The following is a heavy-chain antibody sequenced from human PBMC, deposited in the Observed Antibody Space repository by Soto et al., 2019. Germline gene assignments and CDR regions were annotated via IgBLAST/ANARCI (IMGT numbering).Heavy chain of an antibody. J-gene: IGHJ3*01. V-gene: IGHV3-23*01. CDR2: ISGNSGDST. CDR3: AKDNTAGGHMWGDAFDF. CDR1: GFTFINYA. D-gene: IGHD3-16*01. Sequence: EVQLLESGGGFVQPGGSLRLSCAASGFTFINYAMSWVRQAPGKGLEWVSDISGNSGDSTYYADSVKGRFTISRDNSKNTVYLQMNSLRAEDTAVYYCAKDNTAGGHMWGDAFDFWGQGTMVTVSS.